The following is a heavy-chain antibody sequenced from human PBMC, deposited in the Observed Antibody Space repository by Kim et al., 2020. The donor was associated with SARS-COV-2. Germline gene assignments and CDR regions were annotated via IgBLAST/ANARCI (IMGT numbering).Heavy chain of an antibody. Sequence: GGSLRLSCAASGFTFSSYEMNWVRQAPGKGLEWVSYISCSGSTIYYADSVKGRFTISRDNAKNSLYLQMNSLRAEDTAVYYCARDRRMNPDIAAAASGAFDIWGQGTMVTVSS. J-gene: IGHJ3*02. V-gene: IGHV3-48*03. CDR1: GFTFSSYE. CDR3: ARDRRMNPDIAAAASGAFDI. CDR2: ISCSGSTI. D-gene: IGHD6-13*01.